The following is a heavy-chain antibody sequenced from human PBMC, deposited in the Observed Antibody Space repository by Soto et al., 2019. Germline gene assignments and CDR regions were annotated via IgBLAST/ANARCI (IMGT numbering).Heavy chain of an antibody. D-gene: IGHD1-1*01. CDR3: ARVTPGNNLYYFSGLDF. J-gene: IGHJ6*02. CDR1: GFTFDTYG. Sequence: PVGSLTLSCVASGFTFDTYGIHWVRQAPGKGLQWVALISYEGSNTYYADSVRGRFTVSRDNSKNALYLQMNTLRPEDTGVYYCARVTPGNNLYYFSGLDFWGQGTSVPVSS. V-gene: IGHV3-30-3*01. CDR2: ISYEGSNT.